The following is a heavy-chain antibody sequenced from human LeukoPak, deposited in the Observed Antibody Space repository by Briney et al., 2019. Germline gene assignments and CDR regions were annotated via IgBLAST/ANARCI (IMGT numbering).Heavy chain of an antibody. Sequence: GASVKVSCKASGYSFTSHYMHWVRQAPGQGLEWMGLINPSGSSTLYAQKFQGRVTMTRDMSTTTDYMELSSLRSEDTAVYYCARDVLRYSYGQYYYMDVWGKGTTVTISS. CDR1: GYSFTSHY. J-gene: IGHJ6*03. V-gene: IGHV1-46*01. D-gene: IGHD5-18*01. CDR3: ARDVLRYSYGQYYYMDV. CDR2: INPSGSST.